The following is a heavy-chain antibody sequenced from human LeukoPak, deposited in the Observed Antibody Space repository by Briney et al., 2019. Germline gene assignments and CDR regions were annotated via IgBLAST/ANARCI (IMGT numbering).Heavy chain of an antibody. V-gene: IGHV4-59*01. D-gene: IGHD3-10*01. CDR1: GGSIDSYY. CDR2: IYYSGST. Sequence: SETLSLTCTVFGGSIDSYYWSWIRQPPGKGLEWIRYIYYSGSTNYNPSLKSRVTISVDTSKNQFSLKLSSVTAADTAGYYCARATGYGSGSYNDYWGQGTLVTVSS. J-gene: IGHJ4*02. CDR3: ARATGYGSGSYNDY.